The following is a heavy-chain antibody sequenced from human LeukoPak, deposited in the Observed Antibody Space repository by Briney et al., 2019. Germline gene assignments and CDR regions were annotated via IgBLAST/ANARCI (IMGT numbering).Heavy chain of an antibody. V-gene: IGHV4-39*07. CDR1: GGSISSSSYY. D-gene: IGHD1-14*01. CDR2: IYYSGST. CDR3: ARDKQTGGFDP. Sequence: SETLSLTCTVSGGSISSSSYYWGWIRQPPGKGLEWIGSIYYSGSTYYNPSLKSRVTISVDTSKNQFSLKLSSVTAADTAVYYCARDKQTGGFDPWGQGTLVTVSS. J-gene: IGHJ5*02.